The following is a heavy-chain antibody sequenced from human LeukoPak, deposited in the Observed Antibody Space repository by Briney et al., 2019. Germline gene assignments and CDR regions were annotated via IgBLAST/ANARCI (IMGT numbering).Heavy chain of an antibody. Sequence: ASVKVSCKASGGTFSSYAISWVRQAPGQGLEWMGGIIPIFGTANYAQKFQGRVTITADESTSTAYMELSSLRSEDTAVYYCAYGYSSGSLDYWGQGTLVTVSS. CDR3: AYGYSSGSLDY. D-gene: IGHD6-19*01. CDR1: GGTFSSYA. CDR2: IIPIFGTA. V-gene: IGHV1-69*13. J-gene: IGHJ4*02.